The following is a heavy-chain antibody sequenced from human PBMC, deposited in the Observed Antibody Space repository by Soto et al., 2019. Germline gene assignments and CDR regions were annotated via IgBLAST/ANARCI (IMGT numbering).Heavy chain of an antibody. D-gene: IGHD5-18*01. Sequence: GGSLRLSCAASGFTFSSYSMNWVRQAPGKGLEWVSYISSSSSTIYYADSVKGRFTISRDNAKNSLYLQMNSLRDEDTAVYYCARDKVPYSYARLYGMDVWGQGTTVTVSS. V-gene: IGHV3-48*02. CDR2: ISSSSSTI. J-gene: IGHJ6*02. CDR3: ARDKVPYSYARLYGMDV. CDR1: GFTFSSYS.